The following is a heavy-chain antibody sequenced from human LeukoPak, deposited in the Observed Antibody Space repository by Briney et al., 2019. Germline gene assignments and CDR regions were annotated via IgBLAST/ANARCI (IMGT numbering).Heavy chain of an antibody. J-gene: IGHJ2*01. CDR2: IYYSGST. CDR3: ARLNYDFWSGYYWYFDL. V-gene: IGHV4-39*01. CDR1: GGPISSSSYY. Sequence: PSETLSLTCTVSGGPISSSSYYWGWIRQPPGKGLEWIGSIYYSGSTYYNPSLKSRVTISVDTSKNQFSLKLSSVTAADTAVYYCARLNYDFWSGYYWYFDLWGRGTLVTVSS. D-gene: IGHD3-3*01.